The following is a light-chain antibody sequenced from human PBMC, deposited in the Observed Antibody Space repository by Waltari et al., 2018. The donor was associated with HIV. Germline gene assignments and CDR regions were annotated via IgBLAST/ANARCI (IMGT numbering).Light chain of an antibody. J-gene: IGKJ4*01. V-gene: IGKV3-11*01. CDR2: DAA. CDR3: QQRSNWPPGST. CDR1: QRVSGY. Sequence: EIVLTQSPATLSLSPGERSSQRVSGYLACYQQKPGQAPRLLIYDAANSATGIPTRFSGSGSGTDFTLTISSLEPEDFAVYDCQQRSNWPPGSTVGGGTKVEIK.